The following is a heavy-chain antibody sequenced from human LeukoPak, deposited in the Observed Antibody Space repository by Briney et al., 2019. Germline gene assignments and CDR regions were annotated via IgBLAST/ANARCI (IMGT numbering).Heavy chain of an antibody. Sequence: GGSLRLSCAASGFTFSIYSMNWVRQAPGKGLEWVSYISSSSNTIYYADSVKGRFTISRDNSKNTLYLQMGSLGAEDMAVYYCARASITIFGVVILPDWYFDLWGRGTLVTVFS. CDR1: GFTFSIYS. J-gene: IGHJ2*01. D-gene: IGHD3-3*01. V-gene: IGHV3-48*01. CDR3: ARASITIFGVVILPDWYFDL. CDR2: ISSSSNTI.